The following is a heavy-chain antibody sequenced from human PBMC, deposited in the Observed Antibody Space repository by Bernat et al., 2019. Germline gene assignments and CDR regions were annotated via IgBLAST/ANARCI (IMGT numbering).Heavy chain of an antibody. CDR2: IYYSGST. J-gene: IGHJ3*02. CDR1: GGSISSSSYY. Sequence: QLQLQESGPGLVKPSETLSLTCTVSGGSISSSSYYWGWIRQPPGKGLEWIGSIYYSGSTYYNPSLKSRVTISVDTSKNQFSLKLSSVTAADTAVYYCATSPRVVADTRVAFDIWGQGTMVTVSS. D-gene: IGHD2-15*01. CDR3: ATSPRVVADTRVAFDI. V-gene: IGHV4-39*01.